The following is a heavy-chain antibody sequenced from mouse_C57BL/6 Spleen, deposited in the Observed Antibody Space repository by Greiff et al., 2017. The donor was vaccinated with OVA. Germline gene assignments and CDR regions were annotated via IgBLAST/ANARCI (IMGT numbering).Heavy chain of an antibody. CDR3: ARFAYGYDWNYFDY. CDR1: GYTFTSYW. J-gene: IGHJ2*01. V-gene: IGHV1-69*01. CDR2: IDPSDSYT. Sequence: QVQLQQPGAELVMPGASVKLSCKASGYTFTSYWMHWVKQRPGQGLEWIGEIDPSDSYTNYNQKFKGKSTLTVDKSSSTAYMQLSSLTSEDSAVYYCARFAYGYDWNYFDYWGQGTTLTVSS. D-gene: IGHD2-2*01.